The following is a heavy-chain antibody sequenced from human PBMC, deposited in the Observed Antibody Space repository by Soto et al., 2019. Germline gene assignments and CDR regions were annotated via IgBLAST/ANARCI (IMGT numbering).Heavy chain of an antibody. CDR2: INPSGGST. CDR1: GYTFTSYY. V-gene: IGHV1-46*01. J-gene: IGHJ6*02. D-gene: IGHD5-18*01. CDR3: AREGADTAMVYYYYYGMDV. Sequence: QVQLVQSGAEVKKPGASVKVSCKASGYTFTSYYMHWVRQAPGQGLEWMGIINPSGGSTGYAQKFQGRVTMTRDTSTSTVYVELSSLRSEDTAVYYWAREGADTAMVYYYYYGMDVWGQGTTVTVSS.